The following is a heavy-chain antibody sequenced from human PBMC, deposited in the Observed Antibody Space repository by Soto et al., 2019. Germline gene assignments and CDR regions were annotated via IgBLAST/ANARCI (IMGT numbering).Heavy chain of an antibody. CDR2: IYYSGSA. V-gene: IGHV4-31*03. J-gene: IGHJ5*02. D-gene: IGHD6-19*01. CDR1: GGSISSSDYY. Sequence: QVQLQESGPGLVKPSQTLSLTCTVSGGSISSSDYYWSWIRQHPGKCLEWLGYIYYSGSAYYNPSLKSRVTISVDTSKNQFSLKLSSVNAADTAVYYCAREVSPNSRGWYSVLVRWFDPWGQGTLVTVSS. CDR3: AREVSPNSRGWYSVLVRWFDP.